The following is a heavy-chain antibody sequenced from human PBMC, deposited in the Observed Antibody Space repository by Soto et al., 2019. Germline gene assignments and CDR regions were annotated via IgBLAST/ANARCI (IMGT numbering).Heavy chain of an antibody. D-gene: IGHD2-15*01. V-gene: IGHV6-1*01. CDR2: TYYRSKWYN. Sequence: SQTLSLTCAISGDRVSSNSAAWNWIRQSPSRGLEWLGRTYYRSKWYNDYAVSVKSRITINPDTSKNQFSLQLNSVTPEDTAVYYCAREGGGYCSGGSCYRYFQHWGQGTLVTVSS. CDR3: AREGGGYCSGGSCYRYFQH. J-gene: IGHJ1*01. CDR1: GDRVSSNSAA.